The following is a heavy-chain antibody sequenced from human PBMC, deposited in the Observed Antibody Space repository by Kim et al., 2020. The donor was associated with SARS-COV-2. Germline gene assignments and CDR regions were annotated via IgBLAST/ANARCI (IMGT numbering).Heavy chain of an antibody. Sequence: RVTISVDTSKNQFSLKLSSVTAADTAVYYCARGASITIFGVVITPNWFDPWGQGTLVTVSS. J-gene: IGHJ5*02. CDR3: ARGASITIFGVVITPNWFDP. D-gene: IGHD3-3*01. V-gene: IGHV4-34*01.